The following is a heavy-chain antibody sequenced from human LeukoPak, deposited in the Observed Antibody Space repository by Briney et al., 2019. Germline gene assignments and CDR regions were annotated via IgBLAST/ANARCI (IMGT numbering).Heavy chain of an antibody. CDR2: ISWNSGSI. CDR3: AKSSALLYYYDSSGYYPPDY. V-gene: IGHV3-9*01. D-gene: IGHD3-22*01. J-gene: IGHJ4*02. CDR1: GFTFDDYA. Sequence: GRSLRLSCAASGFTFDDYAMPWVRQAPGKGLEWVSGISWNSGSIGYADSVKGRFTISRDNAKNSLYLQMNSLRAEDTALYYCAKSSALLYYYDSSGYYPPDYWGQGTLVTVSS.